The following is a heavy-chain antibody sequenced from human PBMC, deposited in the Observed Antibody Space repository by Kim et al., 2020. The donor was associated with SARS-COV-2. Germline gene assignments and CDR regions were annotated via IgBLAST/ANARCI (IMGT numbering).Heavy chain of an antibody. D-gene: IGHD3-22*01. J-gene: IGHJ6*01. CDR2: INYSGST. CDR3: ARPAPWESSSGSNYY. Sequence: SETLSLTCAVSGGSISSYYWSWIRQPPGKGLEWIGYINYSGSTNYNPSLKSRVTISVDTSKNQFSLKLSSVTAADTAVYYFARPAPWESSSGSNYY. V-gene: IGHV4-59*01. CDR1: GGSISSYY.